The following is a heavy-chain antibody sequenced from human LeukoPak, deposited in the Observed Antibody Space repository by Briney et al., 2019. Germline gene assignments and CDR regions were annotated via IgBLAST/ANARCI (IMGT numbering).Heavy chain of an antibody. J-gene: IGHJ6*02. V-gene: IGHV1-18*01. Sequence: GASVKASCKASGYTFTSYGISWVRQAPGQGLEWMGWISAYNGNTNYAQKLQGRVTMTTDTSTSTAYMELRSLRSDDTAVYYCARGAQTPYYYYYYGMDVWGQGTTVTVSS. CDR2: ISAYNGNT. CDR1: GYTFTSYG. CDR3: ARGAQTPYYYYYYGMDV.